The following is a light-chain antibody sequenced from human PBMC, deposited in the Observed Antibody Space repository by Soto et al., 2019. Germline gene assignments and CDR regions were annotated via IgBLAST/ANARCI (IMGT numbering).Light chain of an antibody. Sequence: QSVLTQPASVSGSPGQSITISCTGTSSDVGGYNYVSWYQQHPGKAPKLMIYDVSTRPSGVSIRFSGSKSGKTASLTISGLQAEDEADYYCSSYTSSSTRVFGPGTKLTVL. CDR2: DVS. CDR3: SSYTSSSTRV. V-gene: IGLV2-14*01. CDR1: SSDVGGYNY. J-gene: IGLJ1*01.